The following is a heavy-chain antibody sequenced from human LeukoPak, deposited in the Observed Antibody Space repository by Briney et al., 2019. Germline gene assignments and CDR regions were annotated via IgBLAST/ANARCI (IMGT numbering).Heavy chain of an antibody. Sequence: SETLSLTCTVSGGSISSGGYYWSWIRQHPGKGLEWIGYIYYSGSTYYNPSLKSRVTISVDTSKNQFSLKLSSVTAADTAVYYCARDLGLRKEDAFDIWGQGTMVTVSS. CDR2: IYYSGST. J-gene: IGHJ3*02. V-gene: IGHV4-31*03. CDR3: ARDLGLRKEDAFDI. D-gene: IGHD1-14*01. CDR1: GGSISSGGYY.